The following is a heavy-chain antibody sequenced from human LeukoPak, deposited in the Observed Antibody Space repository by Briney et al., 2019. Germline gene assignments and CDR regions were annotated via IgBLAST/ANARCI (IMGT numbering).Heavy chain of an antibody. Sequence: SGPTLVNPTQTLTLTCTFSGFSLTTTGMRVSWIRQPPGKALEWLARIDWDDDKFYSTSLETRLTISKDTSKNQVVLTMTNMDPVDTATYYCARLQGATIGAKWFDPRGQGTLVTVSS. CDR2: IDWDDDK. J-gene: IGHJ5*02. CDR1: GFSLTTTGMR. V-gene: IGHV2-70*04. D-gene: IGHD4/OR15-4a*01. CDR3: ARLQGATIGAKWFDP.